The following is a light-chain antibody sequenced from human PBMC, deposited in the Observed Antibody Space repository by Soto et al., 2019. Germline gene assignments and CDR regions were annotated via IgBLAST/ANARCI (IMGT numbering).Light chain of an antibody. CDR2: EVS. V-gene: IGLV2-14*01. CDR3: SSITSKNTWV. J-gene: IGLJ3*02. CDR1: SSDVGGYTS. Sequence: QSALTQPASVSGSPGQSITISCTGTSSDVGGYTSVCWHQQHPGKVPKLIIYEVSKRPSGVSGLFSASKSGNRASLTISGLQADDEADYYCSSITSKNTWVFGGGTKLTVL.